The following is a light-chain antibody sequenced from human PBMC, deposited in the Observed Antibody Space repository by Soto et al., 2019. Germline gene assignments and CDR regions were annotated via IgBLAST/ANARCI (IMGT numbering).Light chain of an antibody. Sequence: DIQMTQSPSSVSASVGVRVTITCRASHGIASWLAWYQQKSGEAPNLLIYAASNLQSGVTSRFSGSGSGTDFTLTISSLQPEDSATYYCQQANSFPFTFGPGTKFDIK. CDR2: AAS. CDR1: HGIASW. V-gene: IGKV1-12*01. J-gene: IGKJ3*01. CDR3: QQANSFPFT.